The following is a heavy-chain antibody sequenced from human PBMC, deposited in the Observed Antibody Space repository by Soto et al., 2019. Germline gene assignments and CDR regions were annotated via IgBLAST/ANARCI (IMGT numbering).Heavy chain of an antibody. CDR2: IYNSGTT. Sequence: QVQLQESGPGLVKPSETLSLTCNVSGGTVNSGSDYWTWIRLPPGKGLEWIAYIYNSGTTFYNPSLKSQVSISIDTSKNQFSLKLNSVTAADTAVYYCARGAGGGYFDYWGQGTLVTGSS. D-gene: IGHD3-10*01. V-gene: IGHV4-61*01. CDR1: GGTVNSGSDY. J-gene: IGHJ4*02. CDR3: ARGAGGGYFDY.